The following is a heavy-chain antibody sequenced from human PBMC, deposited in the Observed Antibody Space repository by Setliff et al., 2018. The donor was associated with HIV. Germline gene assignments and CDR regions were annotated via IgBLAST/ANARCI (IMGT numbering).Heavy chain of an antibody. CDR3: ARGKAAAAVYWYFDL. CDR1: GYTFTSYD. V-gene: IGHV1-8*01. D-gene: IGHD6-13*01. Sequence: ASVKVSCKASGYTFTSYDINWVGQATGQGLEWMGWMNPNSGNTGYAQKFQGRVTMTRNTSISTAYMELSSLRSEDTAVYYCARGKAAAAVYWYFDLWGRGTLVTVSS. CDR2: MNPNSGNT. J-gene: IGHJ2*01.